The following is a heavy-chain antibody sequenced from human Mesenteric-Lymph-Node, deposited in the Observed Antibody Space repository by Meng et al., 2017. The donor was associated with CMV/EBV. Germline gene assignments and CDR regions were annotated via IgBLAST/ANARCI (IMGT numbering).Heavy chain of an antibody. CDR3: AKEGYSSSSYYYYYAMDV. D-gene: IGHD6-6*01. CDR1: GFTFSSYS. CDR2: ISGSGGST. Sequence: GESLKISCAASGFTFSSYSMNWVRQAAGKGLEWVSAISGSGGSTYYADSVKGRFTISRDNAKNTLYLQMNSLRAEDAAVYYSAKEGYSSSSYYYYYAMDVWGQGTTVTVSS. J-gene: IGHJ6*02. V-gene: IGHV3-23*01.